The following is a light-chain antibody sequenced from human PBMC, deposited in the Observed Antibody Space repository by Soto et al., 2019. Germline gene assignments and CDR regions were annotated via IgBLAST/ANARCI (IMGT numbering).Light chain of an antibody. V-gene: IGLV2-14*01. J-gene: IGLJ2*01. CDR1: SSDVGGYNY. CDR2: DVS. Sequence: QSALTQPASVSGSPGQSITISCTGTSSDVGGYNYVSWYQQHPGKAPKLMIYDVSNRPSGVSNRFSGSKSGNTASLTISGLQGDDEADYYCSSHTSSSTVVFGGGTKLTVL. CDR3: SSHTSSSTVV.